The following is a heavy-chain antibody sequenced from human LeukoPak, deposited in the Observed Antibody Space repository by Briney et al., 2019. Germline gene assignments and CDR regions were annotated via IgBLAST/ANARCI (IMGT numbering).Heavy chain of an antibody. J-gene: IGHJ3*02. CDR1: GFNFDDYV. CDR3: AKDSSGRLARAFDI. V-gene: IGHV3-9*01. D-gene: IGHD3-10*01. Sequence: SGGSLRLSCAASGFNFDDYVMTWVRQAPGKGLEWVSGISWNSGSIGYADSVKGRFTISRDNAKNSLYLQMNSLRAEDTALYYCAKDSSGRLARAFDIWGQGTMVTVSS. CDR2: ISWNSGSI.